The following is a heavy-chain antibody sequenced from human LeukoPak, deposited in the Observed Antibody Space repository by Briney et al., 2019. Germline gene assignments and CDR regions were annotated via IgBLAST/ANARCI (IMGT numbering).Heavy chain of an antibody. D-gene: IGHD6-13*01. J-gene: IGHJ4*02. CDR2: IYAGGTT. V-gene: IGHV3-66*01. CDR1: GFNVGSNY. Sequence: PGGSLRLSCAASGFNVGSNYMHWVRQAPGKGLEWVSVIYAGGTTYYPDSVRGRFTISRDNAKNSLYLQMNSLRAEDTAVYYCARDHIAAADHLDYWGQGTLVTVSS. CDR3: ARDHIAAADHLDY.